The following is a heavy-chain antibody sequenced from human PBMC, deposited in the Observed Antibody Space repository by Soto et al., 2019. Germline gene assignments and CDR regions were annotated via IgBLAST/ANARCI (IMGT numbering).Heavy chain of an antibody. J-gene: IGHJ4*02. CDR1: GGSFSGYY. V-gene: IGHV4-34*01. D-gene: IGHD5-12*01. Sequence: QVQLQQWGAGLLKPSETLSLTCAVYGGSFSGYYWSWIRQPPGKGLEWIGEINHSGSTNYNPSLKSRVTISVDTSKNQFSLKLSSVTAADTAVYYCARAVSNYDYVPFDYWGQGTLVTVSS. CDR2: INHSGST. CDR3: ARAVSNYDYVPFDY.